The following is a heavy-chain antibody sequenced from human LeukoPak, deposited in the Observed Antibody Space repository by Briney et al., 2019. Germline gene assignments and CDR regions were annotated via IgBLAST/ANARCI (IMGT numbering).Heavy chain of an antibody. CDR3: ARQDCSSTSCYTDNYYYYGMDV. CDR2: IYPGDSDT. Sequence: GESLKISCKGSGYSFTSHWIGWVRQMPGKGLEWMGIIYPGDSDTRYSPSFQGQVTISADKSISTAYLQWSSLKASDTAMYYCARQDCSSTSCYTDNYYYYGMDVWGQGTTVTVSS. V-gene: IGHV5-51*01. J-gene: IGHJ6*02. CDR1: GYSFTSHW. D-gene: IGHD2-2*02.